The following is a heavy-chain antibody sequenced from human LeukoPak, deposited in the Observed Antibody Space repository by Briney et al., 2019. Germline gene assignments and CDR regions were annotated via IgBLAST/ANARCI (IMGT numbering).Heavy chain of an antibody. Sequence: GGSLRLSCAASGFTFSTYAMSWVRQAPGKGLEWVSAISGSGGSTYQSDSVKGRFTISRDNSKNTLYLQMNGLRVEDTAVYYCAKSQSSGWLYYFDYWGQGILVTVSS. D-gene: IGHD6-19*01. J-gene: IGHJ4*02. CDR1: GFTFSTYA. CDR2: ISGSGGST. CDR3: AKSQSSGWLYYFDY. V-gene: IGHV3-23*01.